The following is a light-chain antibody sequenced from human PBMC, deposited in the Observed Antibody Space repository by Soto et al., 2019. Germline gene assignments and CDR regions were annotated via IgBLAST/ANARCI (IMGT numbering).Light chain of an antibody. CDR2: KAC. CDR1: QSISSW. V-gene: IGKV1-5*03. Sequence: RVTIVDSISQSISSWLAWYQQKPGKAPKLLIYKACGLERGGRSSFSGSGSGTDITLTISSLQTEEFAKYYEQPYNSYSSLTFGGGTKVDIK. J-gene: IGKJ4*01. CDR3: QPYNSYSSLT.